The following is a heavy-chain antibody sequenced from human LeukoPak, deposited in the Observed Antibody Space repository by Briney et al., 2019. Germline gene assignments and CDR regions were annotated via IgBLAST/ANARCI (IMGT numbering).Heavy chain of an antibody. Sequence: GGSLRLSCAASGFTFSSYGMHWVRQAPGKGLEWVAVIWYDGSNKYYADSVKGQFTISRDNSKNTLYLQMNSLRAEDTAVYYCAKGDYDFWMLGGKNGMDVWGQGTTVTVSS. CDR3: AKGDYDFWMLGGKNGMDV. CDR1: GFTFSSYG. J-gene: IGHJ6*02. V-gene: IGHV3-33*06. CDR2: IWYDGSNK. D-gene: IGHD3-3*01.